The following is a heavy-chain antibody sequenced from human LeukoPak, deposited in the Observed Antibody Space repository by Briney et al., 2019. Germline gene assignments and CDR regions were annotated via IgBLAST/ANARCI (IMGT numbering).Heavy chain of an antibody. V-gene: IGHV6-1*01. J-gene: IGHJ4*02. D-gene: IGHD6-6*01. CDR2: TYYRSKWYS. CDR3: ARVAARLFDF. CDR1: GDSVSSNSAG. Sequence: SQTLSLTCAISGDSVSSNSAGRNWIRQSPSRGLEWLGKTYYRSKWYSDYAVSVKSRITINPDTSKNQFSLQLNSVTPEDTAVYYCARVAARLFDFWGQGILVTVSS.